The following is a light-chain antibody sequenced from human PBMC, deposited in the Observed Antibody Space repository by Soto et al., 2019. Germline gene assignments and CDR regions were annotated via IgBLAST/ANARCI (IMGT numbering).Light chain of an antibody. J-gene: IGKJ1*01. CDR3: LQYHSDWT. CDR2: KAS. CDR1: QNIQRW. V-gene: IGKV1-5*03. Sequence: DTQMTQSPSTVSASVGDRITITCRARQNIQRWLDWYQQKPGKAPKLLIYKASSLERGVPSRFSAGGSGVEFTLNISSVQREDFATYHCLQYHSDWTFGQGTKVEIK.